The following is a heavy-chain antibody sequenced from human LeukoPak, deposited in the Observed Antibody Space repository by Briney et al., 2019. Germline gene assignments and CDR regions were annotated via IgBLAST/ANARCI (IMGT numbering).Heavy chain of an antibody. CDR1: GASISSYY. V-gene: IGHV4-59*01. Sequence: SETLSLTCTVSGASISSYYWNWIRQPPGKGLEWIGYMHYSGSTSYNPSLKSRVTISVDTSRNQFSLKLTSVTAADTAVYYRARGDYSSAWKIDYWGQGTLVTVSS. CDR3: ARGDYSSAWKIDY. CDR2: MHYSGST. J-gene: IGHJ4*02. D-gene: IGHD6-19*01.